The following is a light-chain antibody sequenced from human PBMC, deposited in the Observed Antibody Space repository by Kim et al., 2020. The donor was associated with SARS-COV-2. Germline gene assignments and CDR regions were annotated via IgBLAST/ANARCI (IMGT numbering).Light chain of an antibody. CDR3: QIWDSSKAV. Sequence: VARVHTATITCGGNNIGGKVVHWYQQKPGQAPVLVIYRDSSRPSGIPQRFSGSNSGNTATLTISRAQAGDEADYYCQIWDSSKAVFGGGTQLTVL. CDR1: NIGGKV. CDR2: RDS. V-gene: IGLV3-9*01. J-gene: IGLJ3*02.